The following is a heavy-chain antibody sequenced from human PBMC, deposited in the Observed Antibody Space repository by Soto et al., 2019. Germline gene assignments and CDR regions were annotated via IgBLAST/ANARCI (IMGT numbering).Heavy chain of an antibody. D-gene: IGHD2-15*01. Sequence: ASVKVSCKVSGYTLTELSMHWVRQAPGKGLEWMGGFDPEDGETIYAQKFQGRDTMTEDTSTDTAYMELSSLRSEDTAVYYCATDYLLRDMPPLDAFDIWGQGTMVTVSS. CDR2: FDPEDGET. CDR1: GYTLTELS. V-gene: IGHV1-24*01. CDR3: ATDYLLRDMPPLDAFDI. J-gene: IGHJ3*02.